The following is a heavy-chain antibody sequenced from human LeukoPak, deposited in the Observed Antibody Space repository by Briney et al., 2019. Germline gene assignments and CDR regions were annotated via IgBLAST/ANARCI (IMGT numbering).Heavy chain of an antibody. Sequence: GSSVKVSCKASGGTFSSYAISWVRQAPGQGLEWMGGIIPIFGTANYAQKFQGRVTITADESTNTAYMELSSLRSEDTAVYYCARAKDFWSGYSQYYFDYWGQGTLVTVSP. V-gene: IGHV1-69*01. CDR3: ARAKDFWSGYSQYYFDY. J-gene: IGHJ4*02. D-gene: IGHD3-3*01. CDR1: GGTFSSYA. CDR2: IIPIFGTA.